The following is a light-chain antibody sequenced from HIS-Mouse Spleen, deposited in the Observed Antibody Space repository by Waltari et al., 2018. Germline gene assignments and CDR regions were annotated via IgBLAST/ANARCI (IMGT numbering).Light chain of an antibody. J-gene: IGLJ1*01. CDR2: QDS. CDR1: KLGDKY. V-gene: IGLV3-1*01. Sequence: SYELPPPPSVSVSPGQTASITSSGDKLGDKYACWYQQKPGQSPVLVIYQDSKRPSGIPERFSGSNSGNTATLTISGTQAMDEADYYCQAWDSSTAVFGTGTKVTVL. CDR3: QAWDSSTAV.